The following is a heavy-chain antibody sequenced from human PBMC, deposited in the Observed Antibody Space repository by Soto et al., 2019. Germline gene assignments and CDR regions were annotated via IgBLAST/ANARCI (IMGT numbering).Heavy chain of an antibody. Sequence: GGSLRLSCAASGFTFDDYAMHWVRQPPRKGLEWVSGISWNSGSIGYADSVQGRFTISRDNAKSSLYLQMNSLRAADKALYYRAKGKVRGRGGVYYYYYLDIWGKGTTITVSS. CDR2: ISWNSGSI. J-gene: IGHJ6*03. V-gene: IGHV3-9*01. CDR3: AKGKVRGRGGVYYYYYLDI. CDR1: GFTFDDYA. D-gene: IGHD3-16*01.